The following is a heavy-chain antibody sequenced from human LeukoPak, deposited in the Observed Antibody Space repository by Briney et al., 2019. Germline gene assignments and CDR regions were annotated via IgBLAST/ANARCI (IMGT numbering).Heavy chain of an antibody. D-gene: IGHD5-24*01. V-gene: IGHV3-48*03. J-gene: IGHJ6*03. Sequence: GGSLRLSCAASGFTFSSYEMNWVRQAPGKGLEWVSYISSSGSTIYYADSVKGRFTISRDNAKNSLYLQMNSLRAEDTAVYYCARDWREMATTLYYYMDVWGKGTTVTVSS. CDR3: ARDWREMATTLYYYMDV. CDR1: GFTFSSYE. CDR2: ISSSGSTI.